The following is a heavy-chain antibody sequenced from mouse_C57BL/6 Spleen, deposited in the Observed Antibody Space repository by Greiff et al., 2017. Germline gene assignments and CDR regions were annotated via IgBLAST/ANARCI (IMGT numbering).Heavy chain of an antibody. CDR3: ARNGGYDGYYDFDY. CDR2: IWTGGGT. J-gene: IGHJ2*01. D-gene: IGHD2-3*01. Sequence: VKLMESGPGLVAPSQSLSITCTVSGFSLTSYAISWVRQPPGKGLEWLGVIWTGGGTNYNSALKSRLSISKDNSKSQVFLKMNSLQTDDTARYYCARNGGYDGYYDFDYWGQGTTLTVSS. V-gene: IGHV2-9-1*01. CDR1: GFSLTSYA.